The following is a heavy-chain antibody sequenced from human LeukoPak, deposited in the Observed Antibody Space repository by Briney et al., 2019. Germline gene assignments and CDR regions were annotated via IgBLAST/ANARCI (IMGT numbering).Heavy chain of an antibody. D-gene: IGHD6-6*01. Sequence: GSLRLSWSASGFTFSSYAMHWVRQAPGKGLEWVAVMSYDGGHKYYADSVKGRFTISRDNSKNTLYLQMNSLRAEDTALYYCAKGQLVDYGINVWGQGTTVTVSS. CDR3: AKGQLVDYGINV. CDR2: MSYDGGHK. V-gene: IGHV3-30*18. CDR1: GFTFSSYA. J-gene: IGHJ6*01.